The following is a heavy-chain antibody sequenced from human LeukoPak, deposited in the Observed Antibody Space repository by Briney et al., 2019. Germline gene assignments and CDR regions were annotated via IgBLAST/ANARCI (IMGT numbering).Heavy chain of an antibody. J-gene: IGHJ4*02. V-gene: IGHV4-34*01. CDR2: INRRGST. Sequence: SETLSLTCAVSGGSFSGYYWSWIRQPPGKGLEWIGEINRRGSTNYNPSLKSRVTISVDTSKTQFSLNLSSVTAADTAWYYCARGPDRPYDFWSGFDNWGKGTLVTVSS. D-gene: IGHD3-3*01. CDR3: ARGPDRPYDFWSGFDN. CDR1: GGSFSGYY.